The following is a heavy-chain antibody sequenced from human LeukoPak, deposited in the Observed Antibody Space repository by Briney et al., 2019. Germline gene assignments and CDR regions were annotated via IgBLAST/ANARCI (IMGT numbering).Heavy chain of an antibody. CDR2: INHSGST. Sequence: SETLSLTCAVYGGSFSGYYWSWIRQPPGKGLEWIGEINHSGSTNYNPSLKSRVTISVDTSKNQFSLKLSSVTAADTAVYYCASLVVSGYWGQGTLVTVSS. J-gene: IGHJ4*02. D-gene: IGHD3-22*01. CDR3: ASLVVSGY. CDR1: GGSFSGYY. V-gene: IGHV4-34*01.